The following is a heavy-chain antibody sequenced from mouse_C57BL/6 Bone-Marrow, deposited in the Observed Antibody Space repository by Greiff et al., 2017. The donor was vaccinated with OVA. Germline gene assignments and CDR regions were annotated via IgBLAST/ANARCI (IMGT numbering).Heavy chain of an antibody. D-gene: IGHD1-1*01. CDR3: AKCEYYGSRMEFED. V-gene: IGHV1-19*01. CDR1: GYTFTDYY. J-gene: IGHJ2*01. CDR2: INPYNGGT. Sequence: EVQLQQSGPVLVKPGASVKMSCTASGYTFTDYYMNWVKQSPGQSLEWIGVINPYNGGTSYNQKFKGKATLTVDTSSSTAYMELNRLTSEDSAVYDCAKCEYYGSRMEFEDWGKGTTLTVAS.